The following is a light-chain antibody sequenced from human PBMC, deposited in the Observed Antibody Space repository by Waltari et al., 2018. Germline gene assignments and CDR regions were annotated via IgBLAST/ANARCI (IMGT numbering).Light chain of an antibody. CDR2: VNSDGSH. Sequence: QLVVTQSPSASASLGASVKLTCTLSSGHSSNIIAWLQQQPEKGPRYLMKVNSDGSHSRGDGIPDRFSGSGSGAERYLTISSLQAEDEADYYCQTGGHGTWVFGGGTKLTVL. CDR1: SGHSSNI. J-gene: IGLJ3*02. V-gene: IGLV4-69*01. CDR3: QTGGHGTWV.